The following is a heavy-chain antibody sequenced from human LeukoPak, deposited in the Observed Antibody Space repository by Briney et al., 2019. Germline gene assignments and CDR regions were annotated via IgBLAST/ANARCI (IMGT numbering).Heavy chain of an antibody. CDR1: GFTFSSYS. CDR3: ARDLSGDYYDSSGYDY. J-gene: IGHJ4*02. V-gene: IGHV3-48*01. D-gene: IGHD3-22*01. CDR2: ISSSSSTI. Sequence: GGSLRLSCAASGFTFSSYSMNWVRQAPGKGLEWVSYISSSSSTIYYADSVKGRFTISRDNAKNSLYLQMNSLRAEDTAVYYCARDLSGDYYDSSGYDYWGQGTLVTVSS.